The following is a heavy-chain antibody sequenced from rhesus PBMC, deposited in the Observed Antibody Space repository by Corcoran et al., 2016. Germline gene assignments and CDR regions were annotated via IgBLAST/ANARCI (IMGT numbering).Heavy chain of an antibody. CDR1: GGSISNYYW. V-gene: IGHV4-93*02. CDR2: IYGIGGTT. J-gene: IGHJ4*01. D-gene: IGHD2-15*01. Sequence: QVQLQESGPAVVKPSETLSLTCAVSGGSISNYYWWSWIRQSPGKGLEWIGGIYGIGGTTKYKPVHKSRVSISMDTSKNQVSLKVTSVTAADTAVYYCASTDCSNSDCSSGDYWGQGVLVTVSS. CDR3: ASTDCSNSDCSSGDY.